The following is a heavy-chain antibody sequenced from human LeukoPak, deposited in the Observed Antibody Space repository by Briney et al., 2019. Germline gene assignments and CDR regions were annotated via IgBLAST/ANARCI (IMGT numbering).Heavy chain of an antibody. CDR2: IFYSGSA. V-gene: IGHV4-59*12. CDR3: ATGAIMDV. J-gene: IGHJ6*03. Sequence: SETLSLTCTVSGGSIIPYYWSWIRQPPGKGLEWIGYIFYSGSANYNPSLKSRVTISVDTSKNQFSLKLSSVTAADTAVYYCATGAIMDVWGKGTTVTVSS. CDR1: GGSIIPYY. D-gene: IGHD7-27*01.